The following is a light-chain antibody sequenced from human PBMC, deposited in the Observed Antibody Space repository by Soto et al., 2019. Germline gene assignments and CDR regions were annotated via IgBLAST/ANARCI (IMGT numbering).Light chain of an antibody. J-gene: IGKJ4*01. CDR3: QQRSNWPPELT. Sequence: EIVLTQSPATLSLSPGERATLSCRASQSIGIYLTWYRQKPGQAPRLLIYGASNRASGIPARFSGSGSETDFTLTITSLEPEDFAVYYCQQRSNWPPELTFGGGTKVEIK. V-gene: IGKV3-11*01. CDR1: QSIGIY. CDR2: GAS.